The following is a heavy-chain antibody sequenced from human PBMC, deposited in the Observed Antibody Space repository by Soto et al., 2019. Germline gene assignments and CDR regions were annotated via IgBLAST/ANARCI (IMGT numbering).Heavy chain of an antibody. D-gene: IGHD2-2*01. CDR3: ARDRDVVVPAAMYEVGYYYYMDV. CDR1: GYTFTSYA. J-gene: IGHJ6*03. Sequence: ASVKVSCKASGYTFTSYAMHWVRQAPGQRLEWMGWINAGNGNTKYSQKFQGRVTITRDTSASTAYMELSSLRSEDTAVYYCARDRDVVVPAAMYEVGYYYYMDVWGKGTTVTVSS. CDR2: INAGNGNT. V-gene: IGHV1-3*01.